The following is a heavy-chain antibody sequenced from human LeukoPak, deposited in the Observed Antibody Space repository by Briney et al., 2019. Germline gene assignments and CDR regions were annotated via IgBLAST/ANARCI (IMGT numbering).Heavy chain of an antibody. CDR1: GGSIRTGAYF. CDR2: IYYSGST. J-gene: IGHJ5*02. D-gene: IGHD3-3*01. Sequence: SETLSLTCTVSGGSIRTGAYFWSWIRQHPGKGLEWIGYIYYSGSTYYNPSLKSRVTISVDTSKNQFSLNLNSVTAADTAVYYCARGYLDFWSGDYTEYNWFDPWGQGTLVTVSS. V-gene: IGHV4-31*03. CDR3: ARGYLDFWSGDYTEYNWFDP.